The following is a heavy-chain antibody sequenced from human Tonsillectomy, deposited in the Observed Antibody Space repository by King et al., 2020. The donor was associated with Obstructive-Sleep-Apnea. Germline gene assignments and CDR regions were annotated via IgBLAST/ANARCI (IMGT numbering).Heavy chain of an antibody. CDR3: ARGSRGGPRRDNYYYYGMDD. Sequence: VQLVESGGGLVQPGGSLRLSCAASGFTFSSYDMHWVRPATGKGLEWVSAIGTAGDTYYPGSVKGRFTISSENAKNSLYLQMNSLRAGDTAVYYCARGSRGGPRRDNYYYYGMDDWGQGTTVTVSS. J-gene: IGHJ6*02. CDR1: GFTFSSYD. CDR2: IGTAGDT. D-gene: IGHD3-10*01. V-gene: IGHV3-13*01.